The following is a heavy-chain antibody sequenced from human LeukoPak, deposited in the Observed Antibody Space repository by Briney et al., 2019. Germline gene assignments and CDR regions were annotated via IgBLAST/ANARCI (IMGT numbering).Heavy chain of an antibody. Sequence: PGRSLRLSCAASGFTFSSYAMHWVRQAPGKGLEWVAVISYDGSNKYYADSVKGRFTISRDNSKNTLYLQMNSLRAEDTAVSYCARSGSPPSPLDYWGQGTLVTVSS. D-gene: IGHD6-13*01. V-gene: IGHV3-30-3*01. CDR3: ARSGSPPSPLDY. CDR2: ISYDGSNK. J-gene: IGHJ4*02. CDR1: GFTFSSYA.